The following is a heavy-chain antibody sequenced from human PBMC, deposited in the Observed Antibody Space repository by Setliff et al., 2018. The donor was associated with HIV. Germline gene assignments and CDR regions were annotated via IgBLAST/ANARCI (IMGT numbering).Heavy chain of an antibody. V-gene: IGHV1-46*01. J-gene: IGHJ4*02. CDR1: GHTFANSY. D-gene: IGHD6-19*01. CDR3: ARDEGSGWPLDY. CDR2: MNPNDGGT. Sequence: ASVKVSCKASGHTFANSYLHWVRQGPGQGLEWMGIMNPNDGGTQYAQNFRGRVSMTRDTSTTTVYMELYSLRSEDTAVYYCARDEGSGWPLDYWGQGTLVTVSS.